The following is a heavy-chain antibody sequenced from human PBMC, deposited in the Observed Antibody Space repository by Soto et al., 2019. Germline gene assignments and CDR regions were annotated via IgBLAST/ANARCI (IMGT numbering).Heavy chain of an antibody. J-gene: IGHJ4*02. Sequence: QVLLVQSGAEVKKPGSSVKVSCKLSGATFSSYAMSWVRQAPGQGLEWIGAIIPFFGTPNYAQKFQGRVTITADTSTATSYMELSSLRSDDTAVYYCARDKGAYYSHLVYWGQGTLVTVSS. CDR1: GATFSSYA. CDR2: IIPFFGTP. CDR3: ARDKGAYYSHLVY. V-gene: IGHV1-69*06. D-gene: IGHD3-22*01.